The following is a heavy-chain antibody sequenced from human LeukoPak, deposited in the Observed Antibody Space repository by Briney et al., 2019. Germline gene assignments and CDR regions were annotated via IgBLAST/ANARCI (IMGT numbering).Heavy chain of an antibody. CDR1: GGSISSGGYY. J-gene: IGHJ4*02. D-gene: IGHD6-19*01. CDR3: ARGASSGWYFDY. V-gene: IGHV4-30-2*01. Sequence: SQTLSLTCTVSGGSISSGGYYWSWIWQPPGKGLEWIGYIYHSGSTYYNPSLKSRVTISVDRSKNQFSLKLSSVTAADTAVYYCARGASSGWYFDYWGQGTLVTVSS. CDR2: IYHSGST.